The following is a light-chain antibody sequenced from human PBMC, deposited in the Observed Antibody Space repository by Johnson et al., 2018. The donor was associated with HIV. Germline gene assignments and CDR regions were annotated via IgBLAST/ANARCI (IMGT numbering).Light chain of an antibody. Sequence: QSVLTQPPSVSAAPGQKVTISCSGSSYNIGNNLVSWYQQLPGSAPTLLIYENNKRPSGIPDRFSGSKSGTSATLGITGLQTGDEADYYCGTWDSSLSVYVFGTGTKVTVL. J-gene: IGLJ1*01. CDR2: ENN. CDR3: GTWDSSLSVYV. CDR1: SYNIGNNL. V-gene: IGLV1-51*02.